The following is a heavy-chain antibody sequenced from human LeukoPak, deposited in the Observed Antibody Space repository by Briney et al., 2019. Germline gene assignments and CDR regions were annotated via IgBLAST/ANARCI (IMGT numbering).Heavy chain of an antibody. V-gene: IGHV1-18*01. CDR1: GYTFTNYG. Sequence: ASVTVSFKASGYTFTNYGTSWVRQAPGQGREGVGWISAYNGDTNYAQKLQGRVTMTTDTSTRTAYMELRSLRSDDTAVYYCARDRYSYGLNDLDYWGQGTLVTVSS. CDR2: ISAYNGDT. D-gene: IGHD5-18*01. J-gene: IGHJ4*02. CDR3: ARDRYSYGLNDLDY.